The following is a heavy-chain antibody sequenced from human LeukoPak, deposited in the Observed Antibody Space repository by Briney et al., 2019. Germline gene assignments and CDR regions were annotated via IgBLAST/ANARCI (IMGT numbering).Heavy chain of an antibody. CDR1: GGSISNRSYY. Sequence: SETLSLTCSVSGGSISNRSYYWGWIRQPPGKGLEWIGSIYYSGSTYYNPSLKSRVTISIDTSENQFSLKLSSVPAADTAVYYCARRGGYYDSSGYYFDPWGQGTLVTVSS. CDR2: IYYSGST. V-gene: IGHV4-39*01. D-gene: IGHD3-22*01. J-gene: IGHJ5*02. CDR3: ARRGGYYDSSGYYFDP.